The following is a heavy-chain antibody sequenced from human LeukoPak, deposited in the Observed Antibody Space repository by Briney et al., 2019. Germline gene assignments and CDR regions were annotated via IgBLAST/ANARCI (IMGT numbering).Heavy chain of an antibody. J-gene: IGHJ4*02. CDR3: ARGAEYYAIWRGYAGYSDY. V-gene: IGHV4-38-2*02. CDR2: IYHRGST. Sequence: SETLSLTCTVSGYSISNGYYWGWIRQPPGKGLEWVGSIYHRGSTYYSPSLTSRVTISLDRSKKKFSLKLTSVTAADTAVYFCARGAEYYAIWRGYAGYSDYWGQGISVTASS. D-gene: IGHD3-3*01. CDR1: GYSISNGYY.